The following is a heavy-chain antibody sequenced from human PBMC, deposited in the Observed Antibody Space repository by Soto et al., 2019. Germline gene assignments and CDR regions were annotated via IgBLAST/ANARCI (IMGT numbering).Heavy chain of an antibody. D-gene: IGHD2-15*01. Sequence: QVQLQESGPGLVKPSETLSLTCTVSGGSISSYYWSWIRQPPGKGLEWIGYIYYSGSTNYNPSLKSRVTKSVDTSKSQFSLQLSSVTAADTAVYYCARPVAAGNVWGKGTTVTVSS. V-gene: IGHV4-59*08. CDR1: GGSISSYY. J-gene: IGHJ6*04. CDR2: IYYSGST. CDR3: ARPVAAGNV.